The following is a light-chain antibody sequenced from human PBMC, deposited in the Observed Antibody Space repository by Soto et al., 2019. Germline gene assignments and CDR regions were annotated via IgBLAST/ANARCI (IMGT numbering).Light chain of an antibody. CDR1: QGVSSD. CDR2: GAS. CDR3: QQYSNWPPWT. Sequence: EIVMTQSPATLSVSPGERATLSCRASQGVSSDLAWYQQKPGQPPRLLIYGASTRATGIPVRFSGSGSGTEFTLTISSLQSEDFAVYYCQQYSNWPPWTFVQGTKVEIK. J-gene: IGKJ1*01. V-gene: IGKV3-15*01.